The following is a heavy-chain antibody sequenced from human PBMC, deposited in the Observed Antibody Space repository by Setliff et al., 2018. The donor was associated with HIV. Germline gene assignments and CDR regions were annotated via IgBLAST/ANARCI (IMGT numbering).Heavy chain of an antibody. Sequence: KTSETLSLTCVVYGGSFGGYYWSWIRQPPGKGLEWIGEINHHKHTNYNPSLKSRATMSVDTSRNQFSLKLSSVTAADTAVYYCARGHDNKYYYFYYMDVWGKGTTVTVSS. V-gene: IGHV4-34*01. J-gene: IGHJ6*03. CDR1: GGSFGGYY. CDR3: ARGHDNKYYYFYYMDV. D-gene: IGHD3-9*01. CDR2: INHHKHT.